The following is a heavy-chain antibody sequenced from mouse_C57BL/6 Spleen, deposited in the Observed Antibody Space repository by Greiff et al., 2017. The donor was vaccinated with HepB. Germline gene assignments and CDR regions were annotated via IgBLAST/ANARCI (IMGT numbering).Heavy chain of an antibody. J-gene: IGHJ3*01. CDR2: ISDGGSYT. CDR1: GFTFSSYA. Sequence: DVMLVESGGGLVKPGGSLKLSCAASGFTFSSYAMSWVRQTPEKRLEWVATISDGGSYTYYPDNVKGRFTISRDNAKNNLYLQMSHLKSEDTAMYYCAREDYYGTLAYWGQGTLVTVSA. D-gene: IGHD1-1*01. CDR3: AREDYYGTLAY. V-gene: IGHV5-4*01.